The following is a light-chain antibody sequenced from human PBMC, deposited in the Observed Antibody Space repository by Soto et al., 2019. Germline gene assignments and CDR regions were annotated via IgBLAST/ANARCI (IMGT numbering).Light chain of an antibody. CDR1: NSNLGAGYD. V-gene: IGLV1-40*01. CDR2: GNR. Sequence: QSVLTQPPSVSGAPGQRVTISCTGNNSNLGAGYDVHWYQQLPGAAPKLVIFGNRNRPSGVPERFSGSKSGTSASLAITGLQAEDEADYYCNSRGGSRPYYVFGTGTKLTVL. CDR3: NSRGGSRPYYV. J-gene: IGLJ1*01.